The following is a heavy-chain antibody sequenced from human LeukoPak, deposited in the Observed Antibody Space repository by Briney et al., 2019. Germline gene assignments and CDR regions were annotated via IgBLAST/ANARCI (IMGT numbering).Heavy chain of an antibody. J-gene: IGHJ3*02. CDR2: IIPIFGTA. CDR1: GGTFSSYA. Sequence: SVKVSCKASGGTFSSYAISWVRQAPGQGLEWMGGIIPIFGTANYAQKFQGRVTITADESTSTAYMELSSLRSEDTAVYYCARDRLRYCSGGSCYPAKNDAFDIWGQGTMVTVSS. D-gene: IGHD2-15*01. V-gene: IGHV1-69*13. CDR3: ARDRLRYCSGGSCYPAKNDAFDI.